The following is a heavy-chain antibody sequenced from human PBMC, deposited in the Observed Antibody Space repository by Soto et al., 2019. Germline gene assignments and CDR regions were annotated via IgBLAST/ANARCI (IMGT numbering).Heavy chain of an antibody. CDR2: ILSDEINK. CDR3: AIIATSGGGDAFDI. D-gene: IGHD3-16*01. CDR1: GFTFSNYA. J-gene: IGHJ3*02. Sequence: QVQLVESGGGVVQPGRSLRLSCAASGFTFSNYARHWVRQAPGKGLEWVAAILSDEINKYSADSVKGRFTISRDNSKNTLYLQMNSLGPEDAAVYYRAIIATSGGGDAFDIGGQGTMVTVSS. V-gene: IGHV3-30-3*01.